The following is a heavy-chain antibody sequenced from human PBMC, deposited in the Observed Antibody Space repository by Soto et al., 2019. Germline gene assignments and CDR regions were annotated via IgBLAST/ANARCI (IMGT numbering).Heavy chain of an antibody. D-gene: IGHD6-19*01. CDR2: ISAYNGNT. J-gene: IGHJ6*02. CDR1: GYTFTSYG. CDR3: ARDRGYGWLWGMDV. V-gene: IGHV1-18*01. Sequence: VASVKVSCKASGYTFTSYGISWVRQAPGQGLEWMGWISAYNGNTNYAQKLQGRVTMATDTSTSTAYMELRSLRSDDTAVYYCARDRGYGWLWGMDVWGQGTTVTVSS.